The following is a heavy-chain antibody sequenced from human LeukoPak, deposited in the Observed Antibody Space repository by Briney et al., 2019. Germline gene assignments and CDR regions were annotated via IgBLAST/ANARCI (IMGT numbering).Heavy chain of an antibody. J-gene: IGHJ5*02. CDR2: IYYSGST. D-gene: IGHD3-9*01. Sequence: SETLSLTCTVSGGSISSSSYYWGWIRQPPGKGLEWIGSIYYSGSTYYNPSLKSRGTISVDTSKNQFSLKLSSVTAADTAVYYCARVDYDILTGYRGGNWFDPWGQGTLVTVSS. CDR1: GGSISSSSYY. V-gene: IGHV4-39*07. CDR3: ARVDYDILTGYRGGNWFDP.